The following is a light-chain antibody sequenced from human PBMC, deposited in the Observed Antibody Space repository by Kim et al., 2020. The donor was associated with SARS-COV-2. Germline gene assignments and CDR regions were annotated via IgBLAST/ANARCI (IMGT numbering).Light chain of an antibody. Sequence: ASVGDRGTITCRASQIMNSWLAWYQQRPGKAPQPLIYDTSKLEAGVPSRFSGSGSGTDFALTISSLQPEDFATYYCQQYYTAPLTFGQGTKVDIK. V-gene: IGKV1D-16*01. J-gene: IGKJ1*01. CDR2: DTS. CDR3: QQYYTAPLT. CDR1: QIMNSW.